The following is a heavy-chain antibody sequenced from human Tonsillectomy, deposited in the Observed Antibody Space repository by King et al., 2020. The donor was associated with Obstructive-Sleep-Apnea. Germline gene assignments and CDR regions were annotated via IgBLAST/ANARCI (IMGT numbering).Heavy chain of an antibody. D-gene: IGHD6-19*01. CDR3: ARGGSGWYGGDFQH. V-gene: IGHV3-74*01. CDR2: INSDGSST. J-gene: IGHJ1*01. CDR1: GFTFSSYW. Sequence: VQLVESGGGLVQPGVSLRLSCASSGFTFSSYWMHWVRQAPGNGLVWVSRINSDGSSTSYAASVKGRVTISRDNAKDTLDVQMNSLRAEDTAVYYCARGGSGWYGGDFQHWGQGTLVTVSS.